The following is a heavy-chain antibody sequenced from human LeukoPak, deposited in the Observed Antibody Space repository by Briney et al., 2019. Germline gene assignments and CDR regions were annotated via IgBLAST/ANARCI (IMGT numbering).Heavy chain of an antibody. CDR1: GFTFSSYA. V-gene: IGHV3-30-3*01. D-gene: IGHD3-3*01. J-gene: IGHJ6*02. Sequence: GGSLRLSCAASGFTFSSYAIHWVRQAPGKGLEWVAIMSYDGSNKYYADSVKGRFTISRDNSKNTLYLQMNSLRVEDTAVYYCARCLRGVILDSPMDVWGQGTTVTVSS. CDR3: ARCLRGVILDSPMDV. CDR2: MSYDGSNK.